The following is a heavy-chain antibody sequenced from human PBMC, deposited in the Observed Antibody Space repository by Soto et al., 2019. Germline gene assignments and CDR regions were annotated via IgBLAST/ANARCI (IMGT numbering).Heavy chain of an antibody. D-gene: IGHD6-19*01. Sequence: QVQLVQSGAEVKKPGSSVKVSCKASGGTFSSYAISWVRQAPGQGLEWMGGITPIFGTANYAQKFQGRVTITADKSMSTAYMELSRLRSEDTAVYYCAQTLGLAVAGPGRFDLWGRGTLVSVSS. CDR2: ITPIFGTA. J-gene: IGHJ2*01. V-gene: IGHV1-69*14. CDR3: AQTLGLAVAGPGRFDL. CDR1: GGTFSSYA.